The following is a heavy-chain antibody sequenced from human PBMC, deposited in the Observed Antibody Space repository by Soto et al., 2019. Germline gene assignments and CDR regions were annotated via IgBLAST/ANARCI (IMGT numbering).Heavy chain of an antibody. J-gene: IGHJ4*02. CDR2: IYPGDSDT. V-gene: IGHV5-51*01. CDR1: GYSFTSYW. D-gene: IGHD4-17*01. CDR3: ARHLPPGYGDYVPLFDY. Sequence: SGESLKISCKGSGYSFTSYWIGWVRQMPGKGLEWMGIIYPGDSDTRYSPSFQGQVTISADKSISTAYLQWSSLKASDTAMYYCARHLPPGYGDYVPLFDYWGQGTPVTVSS.